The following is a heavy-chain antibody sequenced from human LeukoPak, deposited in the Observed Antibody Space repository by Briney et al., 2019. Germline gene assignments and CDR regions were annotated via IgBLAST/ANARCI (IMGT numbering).Heavy chain of an antibody. Sequence: SQTLSLTCTVSGGSISSGGYYWSWIRQPPGKGLEWIGYIYHSGSTYYNPSLKSRVTISVDTSKNQFSLKLSSVTAADTAVYYCARQGGYSSSPDFWGQGTLVTVSS. V-gene: IGHV4-30-2*01. CDR1: GGSISSGGYY. CDR3: ARQGGYSSSPDF. CDR2: IYHSGST. D-gene: IGHD6-13*01. J-gene: IGHJ4*02.